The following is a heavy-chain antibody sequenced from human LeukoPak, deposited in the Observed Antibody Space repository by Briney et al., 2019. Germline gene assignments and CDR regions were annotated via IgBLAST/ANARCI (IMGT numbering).Heavy chain of an antibody. CDR1: GGSISSGDYY. J-gene: IGHJ6*03. Sequence: SETLSLTCTVSGGSISSGDYYWSWIRQPPGKGLEWIGYIYYSGSTYYNPSLKSRVTISVDTSKNQFSLKLSSVTAADTAVYYCARATSAARYYYYYMDVWGKGTTFTVSS. CDR3: ARATSAARYYYYYMDV. CDR2: IYYSGST. V-gene: IGHV4-30-4*08. D-gene: IGHD2-2*01.